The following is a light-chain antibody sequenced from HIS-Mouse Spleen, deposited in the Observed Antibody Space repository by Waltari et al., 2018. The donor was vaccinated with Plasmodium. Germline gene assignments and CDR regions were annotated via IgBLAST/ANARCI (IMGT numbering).Light chain of an antibody. CDR2: DVS. V-gene: IGLV2-14*03. CDR1: SSDVGGYNY. Sequence: QSALTQPASVSGSPGQSITISCTGTSSDVGGYNYVSWYQQHPGKAPKLMIYDVSNRPSGVPTRFSGSKSGNTASLTISGLQAEDEADYYCSSYTSSSTLNYVFGTGTKVTVL. CDR3: SSYTSSSTLNYV. J-gene: IGLJ1*01.